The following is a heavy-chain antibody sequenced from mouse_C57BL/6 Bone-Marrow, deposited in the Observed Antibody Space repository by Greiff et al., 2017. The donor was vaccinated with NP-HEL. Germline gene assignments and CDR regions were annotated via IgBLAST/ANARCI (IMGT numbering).Heavy chain of an antibody. CDR2: INPNNGGT. CDR3: AREGQLRLRIAY. V-gene: IGHV1-26*01. D-gene: IGHD3-2*02. CDR1: GYTFTDYY. J-gene: IGHJ3*01. Sequence: VQLQQSGPELVKPGASVKISCKASGYTFTDYYMNWVKQSHGKSLEWIGDINPNNGGTSYNQKFKGKATLTVDKSSSTAYMELRSLTSEDSAVYYCAREGQLRLRIAYWGQGTLVTVSA.